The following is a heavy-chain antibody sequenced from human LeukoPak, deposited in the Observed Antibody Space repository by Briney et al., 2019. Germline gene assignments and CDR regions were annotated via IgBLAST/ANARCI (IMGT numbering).Heavy chain of an antibody. CDR3: ARDQVHTAMVQYSYYYYGMDV. Sequence: ASVKVSCKASGYTFTSYGVSWVRQAPGQGREGMGWISAYNGNTNYAQKLQGRGTMTTDTSTSTAYMELRSLRSDDTAVYYCARDQVHTAMVQYSYYYYGMDVWGQGTTVTVSS. V-gene: IGHV1-18*01. CDR2: ISAYNGNT. D-gene: IGHD5-18*01. CDR1: GYTFTSYG. J-gene: IGHJ6*02.